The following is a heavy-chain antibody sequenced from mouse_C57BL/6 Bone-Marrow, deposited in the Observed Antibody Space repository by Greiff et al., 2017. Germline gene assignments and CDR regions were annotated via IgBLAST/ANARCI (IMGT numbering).Heavy chain of an antibody. CDR2: INYDGSST. Sequence: EVKVVESEGGLVQPGSSMKLSCTASGFTFSDYYMAWVRQVPEKGLEWVANINYDGSSTYYLDSLKSRFIISRDNAKNMLYLQMSSLKSEDTATYYCARDPLWYFDVWGTGTTVTVSS. V-gene: IGHV5-16*01. J-gene: IGHJ1*03. CDR1: GFTFSDYY. CDR3: ARDPLWYFDV.